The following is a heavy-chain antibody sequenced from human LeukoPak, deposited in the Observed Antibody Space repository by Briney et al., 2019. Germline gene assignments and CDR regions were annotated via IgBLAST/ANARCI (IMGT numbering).Heavy chain of an antibody. CDR1: GTSITRDY. J-gene: IGHJ6*02. Sequence: SETLSLTCTVSGTSITRDYWTWIRQPPGKGLEWDGYISYSGSTHYSPSLSSRVSISLDTSKNQFSLRLKSVTAADTAVYYCARGDESLVYGMDVWGQGTTVTVSS. CDR2: ISYSGST. V-gene: IGHV4-59*08. CDR3: ARGDESLVYGMDV.